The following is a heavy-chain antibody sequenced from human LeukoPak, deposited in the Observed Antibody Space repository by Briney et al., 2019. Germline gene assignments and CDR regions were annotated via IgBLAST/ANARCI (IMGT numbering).Heavy chain of an antibody. CDR3: ITDPG. J-gene: IGHJ4*02. V-gene: IGHV3-74*01. D-gene: IGHD1-14*01. CDR1: GFTFTSYW. Sequence: PGGSLRLSCATSGFTFTSYWMHWVRQVAGKGLVWLARVDHGGSGTNYADSVKGRFTISRDNAKSTVYLQMNSLRVEDTAVYYCITDPGWGQGTLVTVSS. CDR2: VDHGGSGT.